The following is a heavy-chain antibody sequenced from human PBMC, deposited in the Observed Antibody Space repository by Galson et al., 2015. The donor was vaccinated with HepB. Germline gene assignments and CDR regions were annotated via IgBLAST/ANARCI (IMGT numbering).Heavy chain of an antibody. CDR3: ARDADYGGNSRANAFDI. CDR2: INPIGGST. J-gene: IGHJ3*02. V-gene: IGHV1-46*04. D-gene: IGHD4-23*01. CDR1: AYTSTSHL. Sequence: SCQVSAYTSTSHLMHWVRQPRGQGLEWMGIINPIGGSTSYAQKLQGRVTMTRDTSTSTVYMELSSLRSKDTAVYYCARDADYGGNSRANAFDIWGQGTMVTVSS.